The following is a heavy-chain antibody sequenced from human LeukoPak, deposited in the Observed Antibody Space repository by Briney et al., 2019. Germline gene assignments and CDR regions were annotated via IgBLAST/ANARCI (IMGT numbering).Heavy chain of an antibody. CDR3: ARSKWELHYYYYYYMDV. D-gene: IGHD1-26*01. CDR1: GFTFSTYY. J-gene: IGHJ6*03. Sequence: GGSLRLSCAASGFTFSTYYMNWVRQAPGKGLEWVSSISTSSIYIYCADSVKGRFTISRDNAKNSQYLQMNSLRAEDTAVYYCARSKWELHYYYYYYMDVWGKGTTVTISS. V-gene: IGHV3-21*01. CDR2: ISTSSIYI.